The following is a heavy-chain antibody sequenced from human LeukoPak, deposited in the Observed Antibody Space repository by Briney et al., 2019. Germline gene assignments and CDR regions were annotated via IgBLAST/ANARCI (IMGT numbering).Heavy chain of an antibody. CDR1: GFTFSNYY. V-gene: IGHV3-11*01. CDR2: ISSSGSTI. Sequence: PGGSLRLSCAASGFTFSNYYMSWIRQAPGKGLEWVSYISSSGSTIYYADSVKGRFTISRDNAKNSLYLQMNSLRLEDTAMYYCARDLPPPYCTSTACSDPGYWGQGTLVTVSS. J-gene: IGHJ4*02. CDR3: ARDLPPPYCTSTACSDPGY. D-gene: IGHD2-2*01.